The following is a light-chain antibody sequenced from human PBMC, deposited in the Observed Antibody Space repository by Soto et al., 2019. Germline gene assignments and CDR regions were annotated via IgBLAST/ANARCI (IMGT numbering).Light chain of an antibody. CDR1: QSVSSN. V-gene: IGKV3-15*01. CDR2: GAS. J-gene: IGKJ1*01. Sequence: EMVMRQSPATLSVSPGERATLSCRASQSVSSNLAWYQQKPGQAPRLLIYGASTRATGIPARFSGSGSGTEFTLTISSLQSEDFAVYYCQQYNSWPATFGQGTKVEIK. CDR3: QQYNSWPAT.